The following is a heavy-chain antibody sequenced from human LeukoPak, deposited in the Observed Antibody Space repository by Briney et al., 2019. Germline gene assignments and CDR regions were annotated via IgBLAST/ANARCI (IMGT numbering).Heavy chain of an antibody. CDR3: ARGLNGYSSGWYNDY. J-gene: IGHJ4*02. Sequence: PSETLSLTCTVSGGSISSYYWSWIRQPPGKGLEWIGYINHSGSTNYNASLKSRVTISADTSKKQFSLKLSSVTAADTAVYYCARGLNGYSSGWYNDYWGQGTLVIVSS. V-gene: IGHV4-59*01. D-gene: IGHD6-19*01. CDR2: INHSGST. CDR1: GGSISSYY.